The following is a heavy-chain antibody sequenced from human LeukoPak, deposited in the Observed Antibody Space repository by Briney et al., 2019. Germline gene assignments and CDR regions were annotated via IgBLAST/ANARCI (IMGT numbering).Heavy chain of an antibody. CDR3: ARDFQWLVPNNIAYYYYMDV. Sequence: SQSLSLTCAISGDSVSSNSAAWNWIRQSPSRGLEWLGRTYYRSKWYNDYAVSVKSRITINPDTSKNQFSLQLNSVTPEDTAVYYCARDFQWLVPNNIAYYYYMDVWGKGTTVTISS. CDR2: TYYRSKWYN. D-gene: IGHD6-19*01. J-gene: IGHJ6*03. CDR1: GDSVSSNSAA. V-gene: IGHV6-1*01.